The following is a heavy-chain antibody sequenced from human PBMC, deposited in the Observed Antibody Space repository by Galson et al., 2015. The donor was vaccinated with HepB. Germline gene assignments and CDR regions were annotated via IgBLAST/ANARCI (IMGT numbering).Heavy chain of an antibody. CDR3: AKDSDVVRDYYAMDV. D-gene: IGHD2-15*01. J-gene: IGHJ6*02. Sequence: SLRLSCAASGFTFSDYSMNWVRQAPGKGLEWVSSISTTSRYIYYADSVKGRFTISRDNARNSVYLQMISLSADDTAVYYCAKDSDVVRDYYAMDVWGQGTTVTVSS. CDR1: GFTFSDYS. CDR2: ISTTSRYI. V-gene: IGHV3-21*01.